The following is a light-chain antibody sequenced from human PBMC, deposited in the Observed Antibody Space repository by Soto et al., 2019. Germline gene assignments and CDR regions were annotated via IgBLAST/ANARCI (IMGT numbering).Light chain of an antibody. CDR3: QQSHSTPRT. Sequence: GDRVTITCRTSQSSSSYLNWYQQKPGKAPKLLIYATSSLQSGVPSRFSGSGFGTDFTLTITSLQPEDFATYYCQQSHSTPRTFGQGTKVDIK. CDR1: QSSSSY. V-gene: IGKV1-39*01. CDR2: ATS. J-gene: IGKJ1*01.